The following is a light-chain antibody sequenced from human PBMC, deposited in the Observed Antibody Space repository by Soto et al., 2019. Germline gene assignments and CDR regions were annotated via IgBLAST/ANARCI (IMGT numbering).Light chain of an antibody. Sequence: QSVLTQPASVSGSPGQSITISCTGTSSDVGGYKYVSWYQQYPGKVPKLIIYDVSDRPSGVSERFSGSKSGNTASLTISGLQAEDEADYYCYSYTASRTLVFGSGTKLTVL. CDR3: YSYTASRTLV. CDR1: SSDVGGYKY. V-gene: IGLV2-14*01. J-gene: IGLJ1*01. CDR2: DVS.